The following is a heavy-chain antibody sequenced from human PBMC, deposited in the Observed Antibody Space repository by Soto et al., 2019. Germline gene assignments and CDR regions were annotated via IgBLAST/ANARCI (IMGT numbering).Heavy chain of an antibody. J-gene: IGHJ4*02. CDR1: GGSISSGGYY. D-gene: IGHD5-18*01. Sequence: QLQLQESGPGLVKPSQTLSLTCTVSGGSISSGGYYWSWIRQHPGKGLGWIGYIYYSGSTYYNPSLKSRVTISVDTSKNQFSLKLSSVTAADTAVYYCARSTRIRLATVDYWGQGTLVTVSS. CDR2: IYYSGST. V-gene: IGHV4-31*03. CDR3: ARSTRIRLATVDY.